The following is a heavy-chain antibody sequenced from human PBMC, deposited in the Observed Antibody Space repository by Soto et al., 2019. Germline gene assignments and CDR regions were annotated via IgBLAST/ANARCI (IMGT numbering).Heavy chain of an antibody. D-gene: IGHD3-10*01. CDR3: ATGTQNFDY. CDR2: ISGSGGTT. Sequence: EVQLLESGGGLVQPGGSLRLSCAASGFTFTTRAMSWVRQAPGKGLQWVSGISGSGGTTYYADSVKGRLTISRVNSKNMLYLQMNSLRDDDTAVYYCATGTQNFDYWGRGTRVTVSS. CDR1: GFTFTTRA. J-gene: IGHJ4*02. V-gene: IGHV3-23*01.